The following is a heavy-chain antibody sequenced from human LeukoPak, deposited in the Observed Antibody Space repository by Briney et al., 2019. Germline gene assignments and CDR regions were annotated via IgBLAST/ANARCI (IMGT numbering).Heavy chain of an antibody. CDR3: ARSHLGLLFDY. CDR2: ISSSSSYI. CDR1: GFTFSSYS. Sequence: TSGGSLRLSCAASGFTFSSYSMNWVRQAPGKGLEWVSSISSSSSYIYYADSVKGRFTISRDNSKNTLYLQMNSLRAEDTAVYYCARSHLGLLFDYWGQGTLVTVSS. D-gene: IGHD3-16*01. V-gene: IGHV3-21*01. J-gene: IGHJ4*02.